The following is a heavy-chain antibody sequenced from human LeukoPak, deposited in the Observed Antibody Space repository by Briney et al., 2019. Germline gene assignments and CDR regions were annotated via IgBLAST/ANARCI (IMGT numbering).Heavy chain of an antibody. CDR1: GFTFSSYE. V-gene: IGHV3-48*03. D-gene: IGHD3-10*02. J-gene: IGHJ6*04. CDR2: ISSSGSTI. Sequence: PGGSLRLSCAASGFTFSSYEMNWLRQAPGKGLEWVSYISSSGSTIYYADSVKGRFTISRDKAKNSLYLQMNSLRAEDTAVYYCAELGITMIGGVWGKGTTVTISS. CDR3: AELGITMIGGV.